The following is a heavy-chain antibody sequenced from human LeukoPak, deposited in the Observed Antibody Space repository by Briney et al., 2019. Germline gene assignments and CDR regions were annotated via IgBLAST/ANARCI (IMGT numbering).Heavy chain of an antibody. CDR3: AKEHPNSYGSGSYNFDY. Sequence: PGRSLRLSCAASGFTFSSYAMTWVRQAPGKGLEWVSAISGSGGSTYYADSVKGRFTISRDNSKNTLYLQMNSLRAEDTALYYCAKEHPNSYGSGSYNFDYWGQGTLVTVSS. CDR2: ISGSGGST. V-gene: IGHV3-23*01. D-gene: IGHD3-10*01. CDR1: GFTFSSYA. J-gene: IGHJ4*02.